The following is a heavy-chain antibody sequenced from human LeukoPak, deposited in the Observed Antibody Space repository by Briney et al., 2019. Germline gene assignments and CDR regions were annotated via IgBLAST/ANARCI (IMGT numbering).Heavy chain of an antibody. Sequence: SETLSLTCTVSGGSISSSSYYWGWIRQPPGKGLEWIGSIYYSGSTYYNPSLKSRVTISVDTSKNQFSLKLSFVTAADTAVYYCAREWWATQHYFDYWGQGTLVTVSS. V-gene: IGHV4-39*07. CDR1: GGSISSSSYY. CDR3: AREWWATQHYFDY. J-gene: IGHJ4*02. D-gene: IGHD2-15*01. CDR2: IYYSGST.